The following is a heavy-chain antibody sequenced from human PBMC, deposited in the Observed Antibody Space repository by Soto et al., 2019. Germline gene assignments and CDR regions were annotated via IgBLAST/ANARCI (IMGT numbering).Heavy chain of an antibody. CDR3: AKGTTVTPWRYLDL. D-gene: IGHD4-17*01. CDR2: ISYDGDYQ. V-gene: IGHV3-30*18. CDR1: RFAFWRYG. J-gene: IGHJ2*01. Sequence: QEQLVESGGGVVQPGRSLRLSCEASRFAFWRYGMHWLRQAPGKVLGWAAVISYDGDYQNYADSVKRRFTIARDNSKNTLYLQMRSLRGEDTALYYCAKGTTVTPWRYLDLRGRGTLVTVSS.